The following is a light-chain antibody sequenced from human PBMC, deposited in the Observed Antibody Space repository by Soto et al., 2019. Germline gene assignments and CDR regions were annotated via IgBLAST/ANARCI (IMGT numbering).Light chain of an antibody. V-gene: IGLV2-23*01. Sequence: QSALTQPASVSGSPGQSITISCTGSSSDVGSYNLVSWYQQHPGKAPKVMIYEDKKRPSGVSNRFSGSKSGNTASLTTSGLQAEDEAVYYCCSYSDTTSVVIGGGTKLTVL. CDR3: CSYSDTTSVV. J-gene: IGLJ2*01. CDR2: EDK. CDR1: SSDVGSYNL.